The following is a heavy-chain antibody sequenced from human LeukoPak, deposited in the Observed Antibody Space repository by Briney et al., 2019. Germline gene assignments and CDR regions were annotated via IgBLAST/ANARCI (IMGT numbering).Heavy chain of an antibody. D-gene: IGHD2-2*01. CDR3: ARDLRDIVVVPVLYYMDV. CDR1: GGSISSYY. CDR2: IYTSGST. V-gene: IGHV4-4*07. Sequence: SETLSLTCTVSGGSISSYYWSWIRQPAGKGLEWIGRIYTSGSTNYNPSLKSRVTMSVDTSKNQFSLKLSSVTAADTAVYYCARDLRDIVVVPVLYYMDVWGKGTTVTVSS. J-gene: IGHJ6*03.